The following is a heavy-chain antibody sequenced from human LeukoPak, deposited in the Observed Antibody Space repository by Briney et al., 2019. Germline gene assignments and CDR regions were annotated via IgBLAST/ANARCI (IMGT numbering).Heavy chain of an antibody. D-gene: IGHD3-10*01. CDR2: IKEDGSQK. CDR1: GFTFSDYL. V-gene: IGHV3-7*01. CDR3: VRDCYGSGSYYSYFDY. Sequence: GGSLRLSCAASGFTFSDYLMSWVRQAPGKGLEWVAIIKEDGSQKYYVDSVKGRFTLSRDNTKNSLTLQLNSLRAEDTALYYCVRDCYGSGSYYSYFDYWGQGTLVTVSS. J-gene: IGHJ4*02.